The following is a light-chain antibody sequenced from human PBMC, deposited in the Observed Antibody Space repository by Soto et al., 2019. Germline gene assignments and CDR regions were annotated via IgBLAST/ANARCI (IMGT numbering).Light chain of an antibody. J-gene: IGKJ1*01. CDR1: QDVYTF. V-gene: IGKV1-27*01. CDR3: QHHNKAPWT. Sequence: VPMTQSPSSLSASVGDRVTITCRASQDVYTFLAWYRQRPGRAPELLIYDASTLQAGVPSRSSGDGFGTHFILTISSLQPEDVATYYCQHHNKAPWTFGQGTKV. CDR2: DAS.